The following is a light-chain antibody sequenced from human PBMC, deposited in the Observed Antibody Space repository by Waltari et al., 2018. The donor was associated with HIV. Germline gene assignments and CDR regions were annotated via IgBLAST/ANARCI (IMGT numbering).Light chain of an antibody. V-gene: IGLV6-57*01. Sequence: NFMLTQPHSVSGSAGKTVTISCTRDSGSIGSNYVQWFQQRPGSSPRTLIFEDNQRPSGVSDRFSASIDSPSNSASLTISGLKTEDEGHYYCQSYDTKTHWVFGGGSKLTVL. CDR1: SGSIGSNY. CDR2: EDN. CDR3: QSYDTKTHWV. J-gene: IGLJ3*02.